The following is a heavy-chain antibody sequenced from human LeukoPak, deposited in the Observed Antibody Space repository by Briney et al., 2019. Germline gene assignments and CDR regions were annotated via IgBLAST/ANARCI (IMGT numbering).Heavy chain of an antibody. D-gene: IGHD3-10*01. V-gene: IGHV3-9*01. J-gene: IGHJ4*02. CDR1: GFTFDGYA. Sequence: GRSLRLSCAASGFTFDGYAMPWVRQAPGKGLEWVSGISWNSGSIGYADSVKGRFTISRDNAKNSLYLQMNSLRAEDTALYYCAKVTTYYYGSGSYFDYWGQGTLVTVSS. CDR3: AKVTTYYYGSGSYFDY. CDR2: ISWNSGSI.